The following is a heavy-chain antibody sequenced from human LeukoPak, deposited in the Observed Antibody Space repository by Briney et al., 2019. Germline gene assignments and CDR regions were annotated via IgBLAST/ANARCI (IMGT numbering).Heavy chain of an antibody. CDR3: AELGITMIGGV. CDR2: ISPSGDIT. CDR1: GFTFSTYG. Sequence: GGSLRLSCAASGFTFSTYGITWVRRAPGKVLEWVSGISPSGDITYYADSVMGRFSISRDNPKSTVSLQMSSLRAEDTAVYYCAELGITMIGGVWGKGTTVTISS. D-gene: IGHD3-10*02. V-gene: IGHV3-23*01. J-gene: IGHJ6*04.